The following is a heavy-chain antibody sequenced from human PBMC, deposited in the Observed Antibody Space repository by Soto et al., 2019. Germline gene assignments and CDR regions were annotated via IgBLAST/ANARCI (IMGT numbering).Heavy chain of an antibody. CDR3: ARGGDPFRYSGRLPY. CDR1: GYTFTSYA. CDR2: INAGNGNT. D-gene: IGHD1-26*01. Sequence: GASVKVSCKASGYTFTSYAMHWVRQAPGQRLEWMGWINAGNGNTKYSQKFQGRVTITRDTSASTAYMELSSLRSEDTAVYYCARGGDPFRYSGRLPYWGQGTLVTVSS. J-gene: IGHJ4*02. V-gene: IGHV1-3*01.